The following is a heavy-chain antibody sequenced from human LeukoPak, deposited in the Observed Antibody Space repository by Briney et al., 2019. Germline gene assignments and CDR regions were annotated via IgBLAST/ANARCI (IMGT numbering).Heavy chain of an antibody. D-gene: IGHD2-2*01. CDR1: GGSISSYY. CDR2: IYYSGST. CDR3: ARDPCSSTSCRYRGWFDP. V-gene: IGHV4-59*01. J-gene: IGHJ5*02. Sequence: SETLSLTCTVSGGSISSYYWSWIRQPPGKGLEWIGYIYYSGSTNYNPSLKSRVTISVDTSKNQLSLKLSSVTAADTAVYYCARDPCSSTSCRYRGWFDPWGQGTLVTVSS.